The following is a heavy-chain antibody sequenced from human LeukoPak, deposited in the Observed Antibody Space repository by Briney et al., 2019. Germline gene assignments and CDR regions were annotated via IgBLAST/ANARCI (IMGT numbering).Heavy chain of an antibody. D-gene: IGHD3-10*01. V-gene: IGHV1-69*13. Sequence: GASVKVSCKASGYTFTSYAISWVRQAPGQGLEWMGGIIPIFGTANYAQKFQGRVTITADESTSTAYMELSSLRSEDTAVYYCARGRRITMVRGVNYYYMDVWGKGTTVTVSS. CDR2: IIPIFGTA. CDR3: ARGRRITMVRGVNYYYMDV. J-gene: IGHJ6*03. CDR1: GYTFTSYA.